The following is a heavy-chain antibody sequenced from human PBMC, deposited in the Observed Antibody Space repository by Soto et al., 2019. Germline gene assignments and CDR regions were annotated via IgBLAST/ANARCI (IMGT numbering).Heavy chain of an antibody. V-gene: IGHV4-59*01. CDR2: IYYNGNT. CDR1: GGSIRNYY. Sequence: PSETLSLSCTVSGGSIRNYYCNWIRQPPGKGLEWIGYIYYNGNTNYKPSLKSRLNISVDPSKNQFSLNLNSVTAADTAVYYCATATHYYDDSGYSWWFDPWGQGTPVTVSS. CDR3: ATATHYYDDSGYSWWFDP. J-gene: IGHJ5*02. D-gene: IGHD3-22*01.